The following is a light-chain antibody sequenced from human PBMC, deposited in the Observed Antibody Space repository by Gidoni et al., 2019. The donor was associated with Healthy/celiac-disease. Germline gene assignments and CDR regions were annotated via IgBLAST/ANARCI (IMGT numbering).Light chain of an antibody. Sequence: QSVLTQPPSASGTPAQRVTLSCSGSSPNIGSNYVYWYQQLPGTAPKLLIYRNNQRPSGVPDRFSGSKSGTSASLAISGLRSEDEADYYCAAWDDSLSGVVFGGGTKLTVL. V-gene: IGLV1-47*01. CDR1: SPNIGSNY. CDR3: AAWDDSLSGVV. J-gene: IGLJ2*01. CDR2: RNN.